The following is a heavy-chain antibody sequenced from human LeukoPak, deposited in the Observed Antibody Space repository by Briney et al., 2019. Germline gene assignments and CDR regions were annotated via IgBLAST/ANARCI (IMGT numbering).Heavy chain of an antibody. J-gene: IGHJ3*02. Sequence: ASVKVSCKASGYTFISYYMHWVRQAPGQGLEWMGIINPSGGSTSYAQKFQERVTITRDMSTSTAYMELSSLRSEDTAVYYCAAEGTELRGAFDIWGQGTMVTVSS. CDR3: AAEGTELRGAFDI. CDR2: INPSGGST. V-gene: IGHV1-46*01. CDR1: GYTFISYY. D-gene: IGHD1-26*01.